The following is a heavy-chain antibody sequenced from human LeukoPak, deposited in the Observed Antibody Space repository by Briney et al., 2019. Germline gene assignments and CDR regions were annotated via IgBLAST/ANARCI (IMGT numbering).Heavy chain of an antibody. V-gene: IGHV3-30*02. CDR3: AKDTVKVTTIRRVPHYMDV. Sequence: HPGGSLRLSCAASGSTFSSYGIHWVRQAPGKGLEWVAFTRYDGSNNYYADSVKGRFTISRDYSKNTLYLQMNSLRAEDTAVYYCAKDTVKVTTIRRVPHYMDVWGKGTTVTVSS. J-gene: IGHJ6*03. D-gene: IGHD5-12*01. CDR1: GSTFSSYG. CDR2: TRYDGSNN.